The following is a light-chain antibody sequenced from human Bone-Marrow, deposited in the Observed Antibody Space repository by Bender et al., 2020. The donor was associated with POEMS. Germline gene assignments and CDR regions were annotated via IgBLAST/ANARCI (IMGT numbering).Light chain of an antibody. V-gene: IGLV3-1*01. CDR1: KLGEEY. CDR3: QSWGSNTAV. CDR2: QDT. J-gene: IGLJ2*01. Sequence: SYELTQPPSVSVSPGQTATITCSGEKLGEEYSCWYQQKPGQSPVVVIYQDTQRPSGIPERFSGSTSGNTASLTISGTQTMGEADYYCQSWGSNTAVFGGGTKLTVL.